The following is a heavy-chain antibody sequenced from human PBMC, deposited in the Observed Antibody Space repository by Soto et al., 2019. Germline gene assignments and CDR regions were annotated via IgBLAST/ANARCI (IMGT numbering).Heavy chain of an antibody. V-gene: IGHV1-2*04. CDR2: IHPNSGGT. D-gene: IGHD6-6*01. CDR1: GYTFTGYY. Sequence: ASVKVSCKASGYTFTGYYMHWVRQAPGQGLEWMGWIHPNSGGTNYAQKFQGWVTMTRDTSISTAYMELSRLRADDTAVYYCAREYHDCAEYPFDTWGQGTMVTVSS. CDR3: AREYHDCAEYPFDT. J-gene: IGHJ3*02.